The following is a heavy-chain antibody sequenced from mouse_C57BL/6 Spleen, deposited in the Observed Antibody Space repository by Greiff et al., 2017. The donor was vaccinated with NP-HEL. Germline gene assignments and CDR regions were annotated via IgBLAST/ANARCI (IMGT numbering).Heavy chain of an antibody. V-gene: IGHV14-2*01. D-gene: IGHD2-1*01. CDR2: IDPEDGET. Sequence: VQLQQSGAELVKPGASVKLSCTASGFNIKDYYMHWVKQRTEQGLAWIGRIDPEDGETKYAPKFQGKATITADTSSNTAYLQPSSLTSEDTAVYYCARSRGDYGNPLYFDVWGTGTTVTVSS. CDR3: ARSRGDYGNPLYFDV. J-gene: IGHJ1*03. CDR1: GFNIKDYY.